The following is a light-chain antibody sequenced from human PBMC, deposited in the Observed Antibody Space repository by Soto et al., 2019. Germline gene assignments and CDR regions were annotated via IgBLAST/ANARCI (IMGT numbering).Light chain of an antibody. CDR2: EGS. CDR1: QSISSW. V-gene: IGKV1-5*01. J-gene: IGKJ4*01. Sequence: DIQTTQSPSTLSASIGDTVTITCRANQSISSWLAWYQQKPGKAPKLLISEGSSLESGVPSRFSGSGSGTKFTLTISSLQPDDLATYDGEQYNSSPVACGGGTKVESK. CDR3: EQYNSSPVA.